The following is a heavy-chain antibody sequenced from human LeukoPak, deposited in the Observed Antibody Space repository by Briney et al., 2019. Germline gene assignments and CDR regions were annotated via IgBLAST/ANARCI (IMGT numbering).Heavy chain of an antibody. CDR1: GFTFSSYA. J-gene: IGHJ4*02. CDR2: ISGSGGRT. D-gene: IGHD6-13*01. CDR3: ARGTPGESNSSSWYGY. V-gene: IGHV3-23*01. Sequence: GGSLRLSCAASGFTFSSYAMSWVRQAPGKGLEWVSAISGSGGRTYYADSVKGRFTISRDNSKNTLYLQMNSLRAEDTAVYYCARGTPGESNSSSWYGYWGQGTLVTVSS.